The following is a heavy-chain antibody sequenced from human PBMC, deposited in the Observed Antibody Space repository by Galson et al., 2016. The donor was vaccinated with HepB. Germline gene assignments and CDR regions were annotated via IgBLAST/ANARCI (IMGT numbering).Heavy chain of an antibody. V-gene: IGHV3-7*01. Sequence: SLRLSCAASRFTFSSYWMTWVRQAPGKGLEWVASVKQDGSEKYYVDSVKGRFTISRDNAQNSLYLQMNSVRAEDTAIYYCARDQGGRAGTDCWDYWGQGTLVTVSS. J-gene: IGHJ4*02. CDR3: ARDQGGRAGTDCWDY. CDR2: VKQDGSEK. D-gene: IGHD6-19*01. CDR1: RFTFSSYW.